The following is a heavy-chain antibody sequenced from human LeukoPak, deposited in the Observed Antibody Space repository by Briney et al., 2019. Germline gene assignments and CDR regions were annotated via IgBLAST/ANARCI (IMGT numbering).Heavy chain of an antibody. CDR3: TSSGYLGDAFDI. D-gene: IGHD3-22*01. CDR1: GFTFSDHY. CDR2: IRNKANSYTT. J-gene: IGHJ3*02. Sequence: PGGSLRLSCAASGFTFSDHYMDWVRQAPGKGLEWVGRIRNKANSYTTEYAASVKGRFTISRDDPKSIAYLQMNSLKTEDTAVYYCTSSGYLGDAFDIWGQGTMVTVSS. V-gene: IGHV3-72*01.